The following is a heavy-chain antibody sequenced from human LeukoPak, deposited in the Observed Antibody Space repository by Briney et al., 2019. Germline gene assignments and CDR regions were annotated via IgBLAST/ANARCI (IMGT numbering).Heavy chain of an antibody. CDR2: MYLGGTT. V-gene: IGHV4-34*01. CDR1: GGSFSGYY. CDR3: AGLEGRYSTDWFYFFDY. Sequence: PETLSLTCAVYGGSFSGYYWSWIRQPPGKGLEWIGEMYLGGTTNFNPSLKSRVTILIDKSKNQLSLQLTSVTAADTAVYYCAGLEGRYSTDWFYFFDYWGQGALVTVSS. J-gene: IGHJ4*02. D-gene: IGHD6-19*01.